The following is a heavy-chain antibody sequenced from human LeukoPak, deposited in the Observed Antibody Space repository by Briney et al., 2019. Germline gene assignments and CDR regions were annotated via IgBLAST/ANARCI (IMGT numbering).Heavy chain of an antibody. J-gene: IGHJ6*04. CDR1: GGSFSGYY. V-gene: IGHV4-34*01. D-gene: IGHD2-15*01. CDR3: ARLRRYCSGGSCPKLDYYYYGMDV. Sequence: SETLSLTCAVYGGSFSGYYWSWIRQPPGKGLEWIGEINHSGSTNYNPSLKSRVTISVDTSKNQFSLKLSSVTAADTAVYYCARLRRYCSGGSCPKLDYYYYGMDVGGKGTTVTVSA. CDR2: INHSGST.